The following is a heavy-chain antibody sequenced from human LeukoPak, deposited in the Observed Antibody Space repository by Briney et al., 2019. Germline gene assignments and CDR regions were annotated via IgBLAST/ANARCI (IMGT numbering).Heavy chain of an antibody. V-gene: IGHV3-23*01. Sequence: GGSLRLSCAASAFTFSSSAMSWVRQAPGKGLEWVSSIGARGISTYYADSVKGRFTISRDNSKNTLYLQMNSLRGDDIGVYYCAKSFDFSNGHSPILTPFDSWGQGTLVSVSS. CDR3: AKSFDFSNGHSPILTPFDS. CDR1: AFTFSSSA. J-gene: IGHJ4*02. CDR2: IGARGIST. D-gene: IGHD3-3*01.